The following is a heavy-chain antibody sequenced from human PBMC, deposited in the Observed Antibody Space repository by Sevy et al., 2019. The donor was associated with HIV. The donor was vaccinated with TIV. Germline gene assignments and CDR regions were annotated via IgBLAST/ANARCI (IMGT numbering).Heavy chain of an antibody. CDR2: ISGSGDTT. V-gene: IGHV3-23*01. CDR3: AKDIRVALVVPSPGYGMDV. Sequence: GGSLRLSCAASGFNFINYGMSWVRHAPGKGLEWVSVISGSGDTTNYADSVKGRFVISRDNSKNTMYLQLNSLRAEDTAVYYCAKDIRVALVVPSPGYGMDVWGHGTSVTGLL. J-gene: IGHJ6*02. D-gene: IGHD2-15*01. CDR1: GFNFINYG.